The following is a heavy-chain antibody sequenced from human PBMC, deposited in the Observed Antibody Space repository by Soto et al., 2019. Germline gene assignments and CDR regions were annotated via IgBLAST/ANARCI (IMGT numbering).Heavy chain of an antibody. D-gene: IGHD2-21*02. CDR3: EVTTGY. CDR1: GYTFTDYD. Sequence: QVQVVQSRAEVKKPGASVKVSCKTSGYTFTDYDINWVRQAPGQGLEWMGWVSPDNGNAGYAQHFQGRVTLTSDTSISTAYMELSSLTSEDTAVYYCEVTTGYWGQGTMVTASS. J-gene: IGHJ4*02. CDR2: VSPDNGNA. V-gene: IGHV1-8*01.